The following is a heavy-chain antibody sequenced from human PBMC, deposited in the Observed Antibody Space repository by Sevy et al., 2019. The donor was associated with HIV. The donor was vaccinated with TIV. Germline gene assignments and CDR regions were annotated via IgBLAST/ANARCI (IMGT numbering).Heavy chain of an antibody. J-gene: IGHJ4*02. CDR2: ISTYTSKT. D-gene: IGHD3-10*01. CDR3: AGAQYFYDSVSYYPLRGASDY. Sequence: ASVKVSCMTSGYSFINYGITWVRQAPGQGLEWMGWISTYTSKTEYAEIFQGRVTMTTDTSTGTVYMELRSLRSDDTAVYFCAGAQYFYDSVSYYPLRGASDYWGQGTLVTVSS. V-gene: IGHV1-18*01. CDR1: GYSFINYG.